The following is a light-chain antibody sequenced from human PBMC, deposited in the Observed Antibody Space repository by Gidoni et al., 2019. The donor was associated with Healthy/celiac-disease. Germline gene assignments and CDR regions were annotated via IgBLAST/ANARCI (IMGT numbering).Light chain of an antibody. CDR1: KLGDKY. CDR2: QDS. Sequence: SYELTQPPSVYVSPGQTASITCSGDKLGDKYACWYQQKPGQSPVLVIYQDSKRPSAIPERFSGSNSGNTATLTISGTQAMDEADYYCQAWDSSTVVFGGGTKLTVL. CDR3: QAWDSSTVV. V-gene: IGLV3-1*01. J-gene: IGLJ2*01.